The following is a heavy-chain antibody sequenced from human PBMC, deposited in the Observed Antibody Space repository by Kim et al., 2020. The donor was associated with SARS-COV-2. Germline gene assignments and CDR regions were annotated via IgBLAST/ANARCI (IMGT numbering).Heavy chain of an antibody. CDR1: GGSISSSSYY. J-gene: IGHJ4*02. CDR3: ASASYGDYVFY. Sequence: SETLSLTCTVSGGSISSSSYYWGWIRQPPGKGLEWIGSIYYSGSTYYNLSLKSRVTISVDTSKNQFSLKLSSVTAADTALYYCASASYGDYVFYWGQGTLVTVSS. V-gene: IGHV4-39*01. D-gene: IGHD4-17*01. CDR2: IYYSGST.